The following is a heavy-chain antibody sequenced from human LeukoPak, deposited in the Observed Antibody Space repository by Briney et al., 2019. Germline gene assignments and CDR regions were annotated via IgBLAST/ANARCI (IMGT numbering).Heavy chain of an antibody. CDR2: ISAYNGNT. Sequence: GASVKVSCKASGYTFTSHGISWVRQAPGQGLEWMGWISAYNGNTNYAQKLQGRVTMTTDTSTSTAYMELRSLRSDDTAVYYCARDGPSYYYGSGSRSGDYWGQGTLVTVSS. V-gene: IGHV1-18*01. D-gene: IGHD3-10*01. J-gene: IGHJ4*02. CDR3: ARDGPSYYYGSGSRSGDY. CDR1: GYTFTSHG.